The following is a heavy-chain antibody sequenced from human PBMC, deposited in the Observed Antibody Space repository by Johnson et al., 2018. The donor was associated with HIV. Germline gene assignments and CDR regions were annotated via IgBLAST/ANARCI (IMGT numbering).Heavy chain of an antibody. D-gene: IGHD6-6*01. CDR3: ARELRIAARGLAFDI. Sequence: VQLVESGGGVVRPGGSLRLSCEGSGFTFDDYAMHWVRQAPGKGLEWVSGISWNSGSIGYADSVKGRFTISRDNAKNSLYLQMNSLRAEDTALYYCARELRIAARGLAFDIWGRGTMVTVSS. V-gene: IGHV3-9*01. CDR2: ISWNSGSI. CDR1: GFTFDDYA. J-gene: IGHJ3*02.